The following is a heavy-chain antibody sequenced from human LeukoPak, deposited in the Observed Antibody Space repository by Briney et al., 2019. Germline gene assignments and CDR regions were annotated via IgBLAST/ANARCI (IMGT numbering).Heavy chain of an antibody. CDR2: IGSDYKT. CDR1: GFTFSGFA. D-gene: IGHD5-18*01. CDR3: ARDSASYGRFDY. V-gene: IGHV3-23*01. Sequence: GGSLRLSCAASGFTFSGFAMTWVRQAPGKGLEWVSSIGSDYKTHYSDSVKGRFAISRDNSKSTLFLQMNSLRAEDTAVYFCARDSASYGRFDYWGQGTLVTVSS. J-gene: IGHJ4*02.